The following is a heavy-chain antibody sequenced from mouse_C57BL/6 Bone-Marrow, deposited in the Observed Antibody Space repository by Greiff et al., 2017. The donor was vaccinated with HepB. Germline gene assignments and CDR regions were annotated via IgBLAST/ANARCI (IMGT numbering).Heavy chain of an antibody. CDR1: GYTFTSYG. J-gene: IGHJ1*03. D-gene: IGHD1-1*01. CDR2: IYPRSGNT. CDR3: ARSRIITTVVATEWYFDV. Sequence: VQLQQSGAELARPGASVKLSCKASGYTFTSYGISWVKQRTGQGLEWIGEIYPRSGNTYYNEKFKGKATLTADKSSSTAYMELRSLTSEDSAVYFCARSRIITTVVATEWYFDVGGTGTTVTVST. V-gene: IGHV1-81*01.